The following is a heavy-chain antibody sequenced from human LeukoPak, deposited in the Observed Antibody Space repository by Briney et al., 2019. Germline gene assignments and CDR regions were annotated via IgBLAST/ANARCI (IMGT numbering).Heavy chain of an antibody. V-gene: IGHV4-39*01. CDR2: IYYSGST. Sequence: SETLSLTCTISGGSISSSSYYWGWIRQPPGKGLEWIGSIYYSGSTYYNPSLKSRVTISVDTSKNQFSLKLSSVTAADTAVYYCARTSRGRGWYYFDYWGQGTLVTVSS. CDR3: ARTSRGRGWYYFDY. CDR1: GGSISSSSYY. J-gene: IGHJ4*02. D-gene: IGHD6-19*01.